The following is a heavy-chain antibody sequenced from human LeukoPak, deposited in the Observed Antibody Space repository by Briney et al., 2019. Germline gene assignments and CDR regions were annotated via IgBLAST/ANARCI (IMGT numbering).Heavy chain of an antibody. CDR1: GGSISSYY. CDR3: GRVGDCSSTSCSWFDP. V-gene: IGHV4-59*01. CDR2: IYYSGST. Sequence: PSETLSLTCTVSGGSISSYYWSWIRQPPGKGLEWIGYIYYSGSTNYNPSLKSRVTISVDTSKNQFSLKLSSVTAADTAVYYCGRVGDCSSTSCSWFDPWGQGTLVTVSS. D-gene: IGHD2-2*01. J-gene: IGHJ5*02.